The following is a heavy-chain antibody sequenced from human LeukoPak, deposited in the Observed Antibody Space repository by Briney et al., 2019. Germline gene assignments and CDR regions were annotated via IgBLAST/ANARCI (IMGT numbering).Heavy chain of an antibody. CDR2: ISYDGSNK. CDR1: GFTFSSYG. CDR3: AKDLIAAAGIGGVGY. D-gene: IGHD6-13*01. Sequence: GGSLRLSCAASGFTFSSYGMHWVRQAPGKGLEWVAVISYDGSNKYYADSVKGRFTISRDNSKNTLYLQMNSLRAEDTAVYYCAKDLIAAAGIGGVGYWGQGTLVTVSS. J-gene: IGHJ4*02. V-gene: IGHV3-30*18.